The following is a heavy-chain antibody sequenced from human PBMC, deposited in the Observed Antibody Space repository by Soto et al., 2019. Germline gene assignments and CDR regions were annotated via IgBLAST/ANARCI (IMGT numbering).Heavy chain of an antibody. CDR1: GYTFTSYG. D-gene: IGHD2-2*01. CDR2: ISAYNGST. Sequence: ASVKVSCKASGYTFTSYGISWVRQAPGQGLEWMGWISAYNGSTNYAQKLQGRVTMTTDTSTSTAYMELRSLRSDDTAVYYCARVVGVVPAAMRLNWFDPWGQGTLVTVSS. J-gene: IGHJ5*02. V-gene: IGHV1-18*04. CDR3: ARVVGVVPAAMRLNWFDP.